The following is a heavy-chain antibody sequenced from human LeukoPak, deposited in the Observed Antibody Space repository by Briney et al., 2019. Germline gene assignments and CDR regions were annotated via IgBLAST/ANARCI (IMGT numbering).Heavy chain of an antibody. CDR1: GFTFSSYA. CDR3: ANGDYGDYIHYFVY. V-gene: IGHV3-23*01. J-gene: IGHJ4*02. Sequence: GVSLRRYCSASGFTFSSYAMKWDRQAPGKGLEWASTLSGSCGSTYYADSVKRRYTIYRDNSKHTLYVQMNSLRAEDTALYYCANGDYGDYIHYFVYWGQGTMVTVSS. CDR2: LSGSCGST. D-gene: IGHD4-17*01.